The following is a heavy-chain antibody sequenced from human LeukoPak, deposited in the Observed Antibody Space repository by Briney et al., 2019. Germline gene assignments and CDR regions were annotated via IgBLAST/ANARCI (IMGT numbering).Heavy chain of an antibody. V-gene: IGHV3-64D*09. CDR2: ISSNGGST. D-gene: IGHD1-26*01. CDR3: VKGHLVWELGDYFDY. J-gene: IGHJ4*02. Sequence: GGSLRLSCSASGSTFSSYAMHWVRQAPGKGLEYVSAISSNGGSTYYADSVKGRFTISRDNSKNTLYPQMSSLRAEDTAVYYCVKGHLVWELGDYFDYWGQGTLVTVSS. CDR1: GSTFSSYA.